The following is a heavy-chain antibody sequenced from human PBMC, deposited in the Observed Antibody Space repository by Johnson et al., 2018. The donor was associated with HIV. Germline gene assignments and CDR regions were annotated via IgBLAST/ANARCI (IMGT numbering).Heavy chain of an antibody. J-gene: IGHJ3*02. CDR3: ASIQGGI. Sequence: VQLMESGGGVVQPGGSLRLSCAASGFTFDDYDMSWVRQAPGKGLEWVSSVNWNGASTDYADSVKGRFTVSRDNGKKSLYLQMNSLRAEDTAVYYCASIQGGIWGQGTMVTVSS. CDR1: GFTFDDYD. V-gene: IGHV3-20*04. D-gene: IGHD2-2*02. CDR2: VNWNGAST.